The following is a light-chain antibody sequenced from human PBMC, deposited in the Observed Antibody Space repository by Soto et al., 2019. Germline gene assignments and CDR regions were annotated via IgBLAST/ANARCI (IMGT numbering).Light chain of an antibody. CDR1: SSDVGGYNY. CDR2: EVT. J-gene: IGLJ2*01. V-gene: IGLV2-14*01. Sequence: QSVLIQPASVSGSRGQSITISCTGASSDVGGYNYVSWYQQFPGRAPKVMIYEVTNRPSGVSNRFSGSKSGNTASLTISGLQAGDEADYYCSSYTSSNTLIFGGGTKLTVL. CDR3: SSYTSSNTLI.